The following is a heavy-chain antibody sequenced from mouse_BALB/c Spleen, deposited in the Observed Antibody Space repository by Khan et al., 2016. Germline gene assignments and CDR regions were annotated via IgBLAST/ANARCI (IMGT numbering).Heavy chain of an antibody. V-gene: IGHV3-2*02. D-gene: IGHD1-1*01. CDR3: ARLYYYGSSGYVDV. CDR1: GYSITSDYA. CDR2: ISYSGST. J-gene: IGHJ1*01. Sequence: EVQLQESGPGLVKPSQSLSLTCTVTGYSITSDYAWNWIRQFPGNKLEWMGYISYSGSTSYNPSLNSRISITRDTSKNQFFLQLNSVTTEDTATYYCARLYYYGSSGYVDVWGAGTTVTVSS.